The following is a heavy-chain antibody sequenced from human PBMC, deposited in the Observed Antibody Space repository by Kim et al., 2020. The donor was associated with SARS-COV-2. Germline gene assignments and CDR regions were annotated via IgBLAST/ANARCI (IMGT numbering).Heavy chain of an antibody. CDR3: AREGDVALLWFGEPGRWFDP. D-gene: IGHD3-10*01. Sequence: SETLSLTCTVSGGSISSGSYYWSWIRQPAGKGLEWIGRIYTSGSTNYNPSLKSRVTISVDTSKNQFSLKLSSVTAADTAVYYCAREGDVALLWFGEPGRWFDPWGQGTLVTVSS. V-gene: IGHV4-61*02. CDR2: IYTSGST. J-gene: IGHJ5*02. CDR1: GGSISSGSYY.